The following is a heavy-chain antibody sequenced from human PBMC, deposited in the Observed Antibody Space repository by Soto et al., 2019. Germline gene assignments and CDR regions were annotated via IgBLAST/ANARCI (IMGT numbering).Heavy chain of an antibody. D-gene: IGHD3-10*01. J-gene: IGHJ6*02. CDR2: LDGAGGST. V-gene: IGHV3-23*01. Sequence: GGSLRLSCLASGFTFSDYAMTWVRHVPGRGLEWVASLDGAGGSTYYADSVRGRFTISRDNSQNTLFLQMKRLTVDDTAIYYCAAPRDEYGSGVSWFTYGMDIWGQGTTVTVS. CDR3: AAPRDEYGSGVSWFTYGMDI. CDR1: GFTFSDYA.